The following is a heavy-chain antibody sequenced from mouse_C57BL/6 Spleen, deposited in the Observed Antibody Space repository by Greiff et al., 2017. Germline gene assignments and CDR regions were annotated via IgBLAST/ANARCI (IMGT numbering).Heavy chain of an antibody. Sequence: VQLQQPGAELVRPGASVKLSCKASGYTFTSYWMHWVKQRPGQGLEWIGVIDPSDSYTNYNQKFKGKATLTVDTSSSTAYMQLSSLASEDSADYYCARNSDWYFDVWGKGTTVTVSS. J-gene: IGHJ1*03. D-gene: IGHD2-12*01. CDR1: GYTFTSYW. V-gene: IGHV1-59*01. CDR3: ARNSDWYFDV. CDR2: IDPSDSYT.